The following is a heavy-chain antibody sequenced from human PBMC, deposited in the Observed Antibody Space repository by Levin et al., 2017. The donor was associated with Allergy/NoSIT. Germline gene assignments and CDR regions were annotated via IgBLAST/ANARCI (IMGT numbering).Heavy chain of an antibody. J-gene: IGHJ6*02. CDR3: TKIDSHSGYGMNV. V-gene: IGHV5-51*01. CDR2: VYPADSDA. D-gene: IGHD2-15*01. CDR1: GYSFISYW. Sequence: GESLKISCQGSGYSFISYWIAWVRQMPGKGLEWMGSVYPADSDATYNPSFLGQVSLSVDKSLNTAYLQWSRLKPSDTAMYYCTKIDSHSGYGMNVWGQGTTVTVSS.